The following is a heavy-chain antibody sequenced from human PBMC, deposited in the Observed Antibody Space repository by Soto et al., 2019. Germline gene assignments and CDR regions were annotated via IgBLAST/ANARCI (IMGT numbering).Heavy chain of an antibody. CDR2: ISYDGSNK. J-gene: IGHJ3*02. CDR3: AKADLGYCSGDICNDAFDI. D-gene: IGHD2-15*01. V-gene: IGHV3-30*18. Sequence: GGSLSLSCASSGFPFSSYGMHWVRQAPGKGLEWVAVISYDGSNKYYADSVKGRFTISRDNSKNTLYLQMNSLRPEDTAVYYCAKADLGYCSGDICNDAFDIWGQGTMVTVSS. CDR1: GFPFSSYG.